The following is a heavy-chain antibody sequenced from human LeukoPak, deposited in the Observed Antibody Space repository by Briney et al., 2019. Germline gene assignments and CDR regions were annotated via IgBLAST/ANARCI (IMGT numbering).Heavy chain of an antibody. Sequence: SETLSLTCTVSGDSITYYHWTWIRQPPGKALEWIGDIYPGGTTRYNPSLRSRTTISVDTSKNQFSLMLGSVTAADTALYYCARHVVHTSKIDFWGLGTLVTVSS. D-gene: IGHD1-1*01. CDR2: IYPGGTT. CDR1: GDSITYYH. CDR3: ARHVVHTSKIDF. J-gene: IGHJ4*02. V-gene: IGHV4-4*09.